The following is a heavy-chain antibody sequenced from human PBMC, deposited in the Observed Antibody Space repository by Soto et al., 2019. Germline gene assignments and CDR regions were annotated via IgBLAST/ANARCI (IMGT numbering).Heavy chain of an antibody. CDR3: ARGGYSGYDDAFDI. CDR1: GFTFSSYD. CDR2: IGTAGDT. V-gene: IGHV3-13*01. J-gene: IGHJ3*02. D-gene: IGHD5-12*01. Sequence: GESLRLSCAASGFTFSSYDMHWVRQATGKGLEWVSAIGTAGDTYYPGSVKGRFTISRENAKNSLYLQMNSLRAGDTAVYYCARGGYSGYDDAFDIWGQGTMVTVSS.